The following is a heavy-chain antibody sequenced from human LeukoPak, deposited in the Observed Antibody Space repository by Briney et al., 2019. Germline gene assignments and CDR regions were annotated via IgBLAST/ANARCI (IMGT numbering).Heavy chain of an antibody. V-gene: IGHV3-43*02. CDR1: GFTFDDYA. CDR2: ISGDGGST. D-gene: IGHD6-13*01. Sequence: GGSLRLSCAASGFTFDDYAMHWVRQAPGKGLEWVSFISGDGGSTHYADSVKGRFTISRDNSKNSLYLQMNSLRTEDTALYYCAKDRRYSSSWRPFDYWGQGTLVTVSS. CDR3: AKDRRYSSSWRPFDY. J-gene: IGHJ4*02.